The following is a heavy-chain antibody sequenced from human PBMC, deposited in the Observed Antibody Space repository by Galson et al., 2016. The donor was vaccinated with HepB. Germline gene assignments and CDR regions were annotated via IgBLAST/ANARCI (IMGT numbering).Heavy chain of an antibody. V-gene: IGHV3-74*01. CDR1: GFTFSSYW. CDR3: AKAAYFDSRGFPDN. Sequence: SLRLSCAASGFTFSSYWMHWVRQAPGKGLEWVSRISHDGTNTSCADSVKGRFTISRDNAKDTLYLQVDSVRPEDTAVYYCAKAAYFDSRGFPDNWGQGTLVTVSS. D-gene: IGHD3-22*01. J-gene: IGHJ4*02. CDR2: ISHDGTNT.